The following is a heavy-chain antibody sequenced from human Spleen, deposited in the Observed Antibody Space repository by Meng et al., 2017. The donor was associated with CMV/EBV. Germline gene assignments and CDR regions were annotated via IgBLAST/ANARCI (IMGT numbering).Heavy chain of an antibody. J-gene: IGHJ6*02. Sequence: GGSLRLSCAASGFTFDDYAMHWVRQAPGKGLEWDSGISWNSGSIGYADSVKGRITISRDNAKNSLYLQMNSLRAEDTAVYYCARGIIPDYYFYGMDVWGQGTTVTVSS. CDR1: GFTFDDYA. CDR3: ARGIIPDYYFYGMDV. V-gene: IGHV3-9*01. CDR2: ISWNSGSI. D-gene: IGHD2-2*01.